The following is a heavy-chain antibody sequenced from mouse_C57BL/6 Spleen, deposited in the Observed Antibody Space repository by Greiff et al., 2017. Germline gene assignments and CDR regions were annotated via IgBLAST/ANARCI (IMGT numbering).Heavy chain of an antibody. J-gene: IGHJ3*01. CDR1: GYTFTDYE. V-gene: IGHV1-15*01. Sequence: VQLQQPGAELVRPGASVTLSCKASGYTFTDYEMHWVKQTPVHGLEWIGAIDPETGGTAYNQKFKSKAILTADKSSSTAYMELRSLTSEDSAVYYCTRPLHSNYFAYWGQGTLVTVSA. CDR3: TRPLHSNYFAY. D-gene: IGHD2-5*01. CDR2: IDPETGGT.